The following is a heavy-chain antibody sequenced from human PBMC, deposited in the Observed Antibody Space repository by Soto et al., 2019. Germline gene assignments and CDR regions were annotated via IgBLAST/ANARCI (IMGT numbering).Heavy chain of an antibody. J-gene: IGHJ4*02. CDR1: GFTFDDYG. D-gene: IGHD2-8*02. CDR2: INWNGGST. V-gene: IGHV3-20*04. CDR3: ARGGLVAKIYYFDY. Sequence: PGGSLRLSCAASGFTFDDYGMSWVRQAPGKGLEWVSGINWNGGSTGYADSVKGRFTISRDNAKNSLYLQMNSLRAEDTALYYCARGGLVAKIYYFDYWGQGTLVTVSS.